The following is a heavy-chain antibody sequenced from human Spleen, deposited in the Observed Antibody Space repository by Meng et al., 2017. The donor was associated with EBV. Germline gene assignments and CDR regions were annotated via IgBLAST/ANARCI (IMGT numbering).Heavy chain of an antibody. J-gene: IGHJ5*02. CDR2: IYQSGSA. V-gene: IGHV4-30-2*01. CDR3: ARGGGYGDYEGWFDP. D-gene: IGHD4-17*01. CDR1: GGSINYGGYS. Sequence: QLQRQEPGSGLVKPSQTLSLTCAASGGSINYGGYSWSWIRQPPGKGLDWIGYIYQSGSAYYNPSLKSRVTMSVDMSKNQFSLKLSSVTAADTAVYYCARGGGYGDYEGWFDPWGQGTLVTVSS.